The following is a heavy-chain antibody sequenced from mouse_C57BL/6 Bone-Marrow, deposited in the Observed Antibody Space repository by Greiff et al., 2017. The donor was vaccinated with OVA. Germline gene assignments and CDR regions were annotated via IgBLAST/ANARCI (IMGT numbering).Heavy chain of an antibody. CDR2: IYPSDSET. J-gene: IGHJ2*01. CDR3: ARERLRLTFDY. Sequence: QVQLQQSGAELVRPGSSVKLSCKASGYTFTSYWMDWVKQRPGQGLEWIGNIYPSDSETHYNQKFKDKATLTVDKSSSTAYMQLSSLTSEDSAVYYCARERLRLTFDYWGQGTTLTVSS. D-gene: IGHD2-4*01. V-gene: IGHV1-61*01. CDR1: GYTFTSYW.